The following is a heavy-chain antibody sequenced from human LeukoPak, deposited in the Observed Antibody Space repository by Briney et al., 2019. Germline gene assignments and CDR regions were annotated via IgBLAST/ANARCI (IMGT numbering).Heavy chain of an antibody. D-gene: IGHD2-8*02. CDR3: ARDPILGADYFDY. CDR2: ISSSGTTT. Sequence: GGSLRLSCAASGFSFSRYEIYWVRQAPGKGLEWVSYISSSGTTTYYADSVKGRFTISRDNARNSLYLQMNSLRVEDTAVYYCARDPILGADYFDYWGQGTLVTVSS. CDR1: GFSFSRYE. J-gene: IGHJ4*02. V-gene: IGHV3-48*03.